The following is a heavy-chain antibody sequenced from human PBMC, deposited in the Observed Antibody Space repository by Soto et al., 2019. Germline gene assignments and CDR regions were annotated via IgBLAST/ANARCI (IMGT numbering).Heavy chain of an antibody. D-gene: IGHD5-12*01. CDR3: AREATWLLGYYYYYMDV. Sequence: GASVKVSCKASGYTFTSYGISWVRQAPGQGLEWMGWISAYNGNTNYAQKLQGRVTMTTDTSTSTAYMELRSLRSDDTAVYYCAREATWLLGYYYYYMDVWGKGTTVTVSS. V-gene: IGHV1-18*01. J-gene: IGHJ6*03. CDR1: GYTFTSYG. CDR2: ISAYNGNT.